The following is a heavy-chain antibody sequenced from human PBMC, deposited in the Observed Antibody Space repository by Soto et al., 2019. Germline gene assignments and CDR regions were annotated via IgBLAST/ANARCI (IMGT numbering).Heavy chain of an antibody. D-gene: IGHD1-7*01. CDR3: ATLNGHDTHRQELYYYYYYGMDV. V-gene: IGHV1-24*01. J-gene: IGHJ6*02. CDR1: GYTLTELS. CDR2: FDPEDGET. Sequence: GASVKVSCKVSGYTLTELSMHWVRQAPGKGLEWMGGFDPEDGETIYAQKFQGRVTMTEDTSTDTAYMELSSLRSEDTAVYYCATLNGHDTHRQELYYYYYYGMDVWGQGTTVTVSS.